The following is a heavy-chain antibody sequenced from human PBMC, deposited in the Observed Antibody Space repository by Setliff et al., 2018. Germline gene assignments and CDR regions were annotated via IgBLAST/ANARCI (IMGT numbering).Heavy chain of an antibody. D-gene: IGHD6-13*01. CDR1: GFTFSSYA. J-gene: IGHJ4*02. CDR3: TTAPLAAASTC. Sequence: GGSLRLSCAASGFTFSSYAMGWVRQAPGKGLEWVSAISGSGGSTYYADSVKGRFTISRDDSKNTLYLQMNSLKTEDTAVYYCTTAPLAAASTCWGQGTLVTVSS. V-gene: IGHV3-23*01. CDR2: ISGSGGST.